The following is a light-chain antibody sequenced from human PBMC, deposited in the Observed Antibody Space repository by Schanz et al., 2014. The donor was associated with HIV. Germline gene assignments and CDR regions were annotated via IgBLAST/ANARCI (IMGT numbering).Light chain of an antibody. Sequence: QSALTQPASVSGSPGQSITIPCTGTSSDVGGYNHVSWYQQHPGKAPKLVIFDVTKRPSGVPDRFSGSKSGNTASLTVSGLQAEDEADYYCSSYTTSGSLVFGGGTKLTVL. CDR1: SSDVGGYNH. CDR2: DVT. V-gene: IGLV2-14*03. J-gene: IGLJ3*02. CDR3: SSYTTSGSLV.